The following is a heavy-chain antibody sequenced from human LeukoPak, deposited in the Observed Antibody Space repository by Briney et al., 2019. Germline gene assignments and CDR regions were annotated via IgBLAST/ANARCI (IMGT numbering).Heavy chain of an antibody. CDR1: GFTFSSYT. Sequence: GGSLRLSCAASGFTFSSYTMNWVRQAPGKGLEWVSSISSSSSAIYYAASVKGRFTISRDNAKNSLYLQMNSLRDEDTAVYYCAKDWSYYYDSSDYYYFDYWGQGTLVTVSS. J-gene: IGHJ4*02. CDR3: AKDWSYYYDSSDYYYFDY. D-gene: IGHD3-22*01. V-gene: IGHV3-48*02. CDR2: ISSSSSAI.